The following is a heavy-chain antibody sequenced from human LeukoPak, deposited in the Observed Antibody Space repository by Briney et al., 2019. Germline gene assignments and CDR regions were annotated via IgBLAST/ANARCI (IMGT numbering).Heavy chain of an antibody. Sequence: SETLSLTCTVSGGSISSYYWSWIRQPAGKGLEWIRRIYTSGSTNYNPSLKSRVTMSVDTSKNQFSLKLSSVTAADTAVYYCAGGGDSGGYYYPMFDYWGQGTLVTVSS. CDR1: GGSISSYY. CDR3: AGGGDSGGYYYPMFDY. V-gene: IGHV4-4*07. J-gene: IGHJ4*02. CDR2: IYTSGST. D-gene: IGHD3-22*01.